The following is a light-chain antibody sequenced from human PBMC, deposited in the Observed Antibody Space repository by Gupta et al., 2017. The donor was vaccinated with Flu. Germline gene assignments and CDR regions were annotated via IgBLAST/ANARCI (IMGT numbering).Light chain of an antibody. Sequence: GQTARITCSGDAFPKQYAYWYQQKAGQAPVLVIYKDTERPSGIPARFSGSTSGTAVTLTISGVQAEDEADYYCQTADSSATHVVFGGGTKLTVL. J-gene: IGLJ3*02. V-gene: IGLV3-25*03. CDR2: KDT. CDR1: AFPKQY. CDR3: QTADSSATHVV.